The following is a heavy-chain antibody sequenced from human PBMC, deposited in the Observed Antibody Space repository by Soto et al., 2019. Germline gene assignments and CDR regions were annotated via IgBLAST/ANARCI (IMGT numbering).Heavy chain of an antibody. V-gene: IGHV3-30*18. D-gene: IGHD6-13*01. Sequence: GGSLRLSCAASGFTFSNYVMHWVRQAPGKGLEGVAFISYDGIKTYYADSVKGRFTISRDNSKNTLYLQMNSLRPEDTAVYHCAKDREYSNTWPDYWGQGTLVTVS. CDR2: ISYDGIKT. CDR1: GFTFSNYV. J-gene: IGHJ4*02. CDR3: AKDREYSNTWPDY.